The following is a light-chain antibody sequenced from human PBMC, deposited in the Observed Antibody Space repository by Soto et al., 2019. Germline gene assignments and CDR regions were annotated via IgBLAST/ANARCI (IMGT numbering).Light chain of an antibody. CDR1: QDISNY. Sequence: DIQMTQSPSSLSASVGDRVAITCQANQDISNYLNWYQQKPGKAPKLLIYDASNLETGVPSRFSGSGSGTDFTFTISSLQPEDIASYYCHQYDNLPPTFAGGTKVEIK. J-gene: IGKJ4*01. CDR2: DAS. CDR3: HQYDNLPPT. V-gene: IGKV1-33*01.